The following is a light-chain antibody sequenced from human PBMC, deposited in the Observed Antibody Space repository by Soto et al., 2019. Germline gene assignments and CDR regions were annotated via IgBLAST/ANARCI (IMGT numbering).Light chain of an antibody. CDR2: DVS. J-gene: IGLJ1*01. CDR3: SSYTRSSTLYV. V-gene: IGLV2-14*01. CDR1: SSDVGGYNY. Sequence: QSALTQPASVSGSPGQSITISCTGTSSDVGGYNYVSWYQQHPGKAPKLMMYDVSNRPSGVSNRFSGSKSGNTASLTISGLQAEDEADDYCSSYTRSSTLYVFGTGTKLTVL.